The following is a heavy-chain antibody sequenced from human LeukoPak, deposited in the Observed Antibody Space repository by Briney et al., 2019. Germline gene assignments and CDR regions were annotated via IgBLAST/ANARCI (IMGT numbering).Heavy chain of an antibody. CDR2: ISAYNGNT. CDR1: GYTFTSYG. CDR3: ATIILRPLVVMGYFDY. Sequence: ASVKVSCKASGYTFTSYGISWVRQAPGQGLEWMGWISAYNGNTNYAQKLQGRVTMTTDTSTSTAYMELRSLRSDDTAVYYCATIILRPLVVMGYFDYWGQGTLVTVSS. V-gene: IGHV1-18*01. D-gene: IGHD3-22*01. J-gene: IGHJ4*02.